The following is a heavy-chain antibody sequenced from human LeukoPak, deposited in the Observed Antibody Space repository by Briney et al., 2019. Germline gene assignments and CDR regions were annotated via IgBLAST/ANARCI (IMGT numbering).Heavy chain of an antibody. Sequence: GGSLRLSCAASGLTFSSYGMHWVRQAPGKGLEWVSFVRYDGTNKYYADSVKGRFTTSRDNSKNTLYLHMNSLRAEDTAVYYCAKDWGSGTSLYYFDYWGQGTLVTVSS. J-gene: IGHJ4*02. CDR3: AKDWGSGTSLYYFDY. V-gene: IGHV3-30*02. CDR1: GLTFSSYG. D-gene: IGHD3-16*01. CDR2: VRYDGTNK.